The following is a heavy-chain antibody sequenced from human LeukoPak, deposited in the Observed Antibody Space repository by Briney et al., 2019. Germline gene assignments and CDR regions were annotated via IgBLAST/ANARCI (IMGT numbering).Heavy chain of an antibody. V-gene: IGHV4-39*07. CDR3: ARTRYSSGWFVLYYFDY. CDR2: IYYSGST. CDR1: GGSISSSSYY. D-gene: IGHD6-19*01. J-gene: IGHJ4*02. Sequence: SETLTLTCTLSGGSISSSSYYWGWIRQPPGKGREWIGSIYYSGSTYYNPSLKSRVTISVDTSKNQFSLKLSSVTAADTAVYYCARTRYSSGWFVLYYFDYWGQGTLVTVSS.